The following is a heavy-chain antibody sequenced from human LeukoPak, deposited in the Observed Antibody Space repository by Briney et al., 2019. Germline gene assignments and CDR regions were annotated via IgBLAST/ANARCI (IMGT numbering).Heavy chain of an antibody. CDR1: GYTFTSYA. V-gene: IGHV7-4-1*02. D-gene: IGHD4-17*01. CDR3: AKHDYGDYGNAFDI. CDR2: INTNTGNP. J-gene: IGHJ3*02. Sequence: ASVKVSCKASGYTFTSYAMNWVRQAPGQGLEWMGWINTNTGNPTYAQGFTGRFVFSLDTSVSTAYLQISSLKAEDTAVYYCAKHDYGDYGNAFDIWGQGTMVTVSS.